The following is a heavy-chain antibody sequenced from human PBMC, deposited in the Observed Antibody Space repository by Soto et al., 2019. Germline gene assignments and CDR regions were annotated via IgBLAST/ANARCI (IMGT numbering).Heavy chain of an antibody. J-gene: IGHJ6*02. CDR3: ARGDATKIVVTTYYAMDV. CDR2: IIPVFGTA. Sequence: GASVTVSCKASGGSLSNYGISWVRQAPGQGLEWMGGIIPVFGTANYAQKFQGRVTITADESTNIVYMDVTSLRSEDTAVYYCARGDATKIVVTTYYAMDVWGQGTTVTVSS. V-gene: IGHV1-69*13. D-gene: IGHD4-17*01. CDR1: GGSLSNYG.